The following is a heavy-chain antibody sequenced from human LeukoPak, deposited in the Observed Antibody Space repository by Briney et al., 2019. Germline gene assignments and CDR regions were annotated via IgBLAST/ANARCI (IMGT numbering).Heavy chain of an antibody. Sequence: GGSLRLSCAASGFTFSRYWMSWVRQAPGKGLEWVANIKQDGSEKYYVDSVKGRFTISRDNAKNSLYLQMNSLRAEDTAVYYCARDPLVAAAEYYYYYMDVWGKGTTVTISS. D-gene: IGHD6-13*01. CDR2: IKQDGSEK. CDR1: GFTFSRYW. V-gene: IGHV3-7*01. J-gene: IGHJ6*03. CDR3: ARDPLVAAAEYYYYYMDV.